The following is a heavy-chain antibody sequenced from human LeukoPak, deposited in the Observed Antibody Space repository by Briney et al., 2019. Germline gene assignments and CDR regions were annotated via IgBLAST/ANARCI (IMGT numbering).Heavy chain of an antibody. CDR3: ARSLRYYYDSSGYSGYFDY. J-gene: IGHJ4*02. CDR2: INPNSGGT. D-gene: IGHD3-22*01. Sequence: ASVKVSCKASGYTFTGYYMHWVRQAPGQGLEWMGRINPNSGGTNYAQKFQGRVTMIRDTSISTAYMELSRLRSDDTAVYYCARSLRYYYDSSGYSGYFDYWGQGTLVTVSS. CDR1: GYTFTGYY. V-gene: IGHV1-2*06.